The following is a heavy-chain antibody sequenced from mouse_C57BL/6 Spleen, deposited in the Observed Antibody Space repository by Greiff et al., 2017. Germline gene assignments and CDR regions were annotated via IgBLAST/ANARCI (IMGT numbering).Heavy chain of an antibody. D-gene: IGHD1-1*01. CDR3: VRSTTVVEAMDY. CDR2: IRSKSNNYAT. CDR1: GFSFNTYA. V-gene: IGHV10-1*01. Sequence: EVKLMESGGGLVQPKGSLKLSCAASGFSFNTYAMNWVRQAPGKGLEWVARIRSKSNNYATYYADSVKDRFTISRDDSESMLYLQMNNLKTEDTAMYYCVRSTTVVEAMDYWGQGTSVTVSS. J-gene: IGHJ4*01.